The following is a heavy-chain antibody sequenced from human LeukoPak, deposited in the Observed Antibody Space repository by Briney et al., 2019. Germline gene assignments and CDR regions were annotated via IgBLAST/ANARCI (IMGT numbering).Heavy chain of an antibody. V-gene: IGHV3-23*01. J-gene: IGHJ4*02. CDR3: AKDKTSSAWFFVTD. D-gene: IGHD6-19*01. CDR1: GFXFDNYA. Sequence: GGSLRLSCAASGFXFDNYAINWVRQAPGKGLEWVSTISSGAGSTYYADSVRGRFTISRDNSRSTLCLQMNSLRAEDTAVYYCAKDKTSSAWFFVTDWGQGTLVTVSS. CDR2: ISSGAGST.